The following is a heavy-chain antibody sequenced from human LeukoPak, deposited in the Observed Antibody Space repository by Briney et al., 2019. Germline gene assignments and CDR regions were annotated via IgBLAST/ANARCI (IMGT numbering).Heavy chain of an antibody. Sequence: SETLSLTCAVSGYSISSGYYWGWIRQPPGKGLEWIGSIYHSGSTYYNPSLKSRVTISVDTSKNQFSLKLSSVTAADTAVYYCARGGDYDFWSGRFDPWGQGTLVTVSS. J-gene: IGHJ5*02. D-gene: IGHD3-3*01. CDR1: GYSISSGYY. V-gene: IGHV4-38-2*01. CDR3: ARGGDYDFWSGRFDP. CDR2: IYHSGST.